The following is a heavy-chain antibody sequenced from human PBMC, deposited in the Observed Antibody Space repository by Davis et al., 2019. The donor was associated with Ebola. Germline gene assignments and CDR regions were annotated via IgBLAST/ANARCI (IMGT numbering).Heavy chain of an antibody. D-gene: IGHD1-1*01. V-gene: IGHV3-30*02. CDR2: IRYDGSNK. CDR3: AKGTIGDY. CDR1: GFTFSYYG. J-gene: IGHJ4*02. Sequence: GESLKISCSASGFTFSYYGMHWVRQAPGKGLEWVTFIRYDGSNKYYADSVKGRFTISRDNSKNTLYLQMNSLRAEDTAVYYCAKGTIGDYSGQGTLVTVSS.